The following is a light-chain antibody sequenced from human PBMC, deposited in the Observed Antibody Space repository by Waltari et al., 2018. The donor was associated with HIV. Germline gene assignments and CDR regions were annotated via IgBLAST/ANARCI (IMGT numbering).Light chain of an antibody. V-gene: IGLV1-47*01. CDR1: SSNIGNNH. J-gene: IGLJ2*01. CDR3: AAWDDSLSGV. Sequence: QSVLTQPPSASGTPGQRVTISCSGGSSNIGNNHVYWYQQFPGTAPKLLIYRNNQLPSGVPDRFAGSKSGTSASLVISGLRSEDEAEYYCAAWDDSLSGVFGGGTKVTVL. CDR2: RNN.